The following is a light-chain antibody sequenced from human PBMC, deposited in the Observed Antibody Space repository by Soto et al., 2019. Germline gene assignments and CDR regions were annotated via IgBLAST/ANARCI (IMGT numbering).Light chain of an antibody. Sequence: DIQMTQSPSTLSASVGDRVTIACRASQNIGDWLAWYQQKPGKAPNLLIYAASSLQSGVPSRFSGSGSGTDFTLTISSLQPEDFATYYCQQSYSTTWTFGQGTKVDIK. J-gene: IGKJ1*01. CDR1: QNIGDW. CDR3: QQSYSTTWT. CDR2: AAS. V-gene: IGKV1-39*01.